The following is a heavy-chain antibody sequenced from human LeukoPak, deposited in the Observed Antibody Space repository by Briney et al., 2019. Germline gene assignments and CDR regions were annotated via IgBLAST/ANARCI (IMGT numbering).Heavy chain of an antibody. D-gene: IGHD3-10*01. CDR2: IRSSSTYI. CDR1: GFTFSNYW. J-gene: IGHJ5*02. CDR3: ARDSGGFDP. Sequence: PGGSLRLSCAASGFTFSNYWMHWVRQAPGKGLEWVSFIRSSSTYISYSDSVKGRFTISRDNANNSLYLQMNSLRAEDMAVYYCARDSGGFDPWGQGTLVTVSS. V-gene: IGHV3-21*01.